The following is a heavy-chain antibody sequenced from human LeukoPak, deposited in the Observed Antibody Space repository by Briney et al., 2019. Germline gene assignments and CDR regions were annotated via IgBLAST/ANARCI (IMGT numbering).Heavy chain of an antibody. Sequence: GGSLRLSCAASGFSFSSQWMSWVRQAPGKGLEWVAIVNQGGTGKYYVDSVKGRFTISRDNAKNSLYLQMNSLRAEDTAVYYCARDSGNYLDAFDIWGQGTMVTVSS. CDR2: VNQGGTGK. CDR3: ARDSGNYLDAFDI. D-gene: IGHD1-7*01. V-gene: IGHV3-7*01. J-gene: IGHJ3*02. CDR1: GFSFSSQW.